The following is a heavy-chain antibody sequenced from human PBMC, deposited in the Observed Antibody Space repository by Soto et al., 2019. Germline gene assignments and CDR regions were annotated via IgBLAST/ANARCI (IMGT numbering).Heavy chain of an antibody. J-gene: IGHJ6*02. CDR2: ISGSGGST. V-gene: IGHV3-23*01. Sequence: GGSLRLSCAASGFTSSSYAMSWVRQAPGKGLEWVSAISGSGGSTYYADSVKGRFTISRDNSKNTLYLQMNSLRAEDTAVYYFAKDVYSYGPPYYYYGMDVWGQGTTVTVSS. CDR1: GFTSSSYA. D-gene: IGHD5-18*01. CDR3: AKDVYSYGPPYYYYGMDV.